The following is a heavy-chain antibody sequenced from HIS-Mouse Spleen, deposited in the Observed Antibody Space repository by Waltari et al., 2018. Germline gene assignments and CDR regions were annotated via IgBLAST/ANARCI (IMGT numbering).Heavy chain of an antibody. J-gene: IGHJ4*02. CDR3: ARALIAAFDY. V-gene: IGHV4-34*01. Sequence: QVQLQQCGAGLLKPSETLSLTCAVYGGSFSGYYWSWIRQPPGKGLEWIGEINHSGSTNYNPSLKSRVTISVDTSKNQFSLKLSSVTAADTAVYYCARALIAAFDYWGQGTLVTVSS. D-gene: IGHD6-13*01. CDR1: GGSFSGYY. CDR2: INHSGST.